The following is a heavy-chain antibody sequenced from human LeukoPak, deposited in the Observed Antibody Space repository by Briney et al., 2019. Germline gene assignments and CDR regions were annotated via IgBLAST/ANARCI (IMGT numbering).Heavy chain of an antibody. CDR2: IYFSGNT. CDR3: ARXIVAGLGVSFDI. CDR1: GYSISSGYY. Sequence: SETLXLTCTVSGYSISSGYYWGWIRQPPGKGLEWIGNIYFSGNTYYNPSLKSRVTISLDTSKNQLYMKVSCVTAADTAVYYXARXIVAGLGVSFDIWGQGTMVTVSS. J-gene: IGHJ3*02. V-gene: IGHV4-38-2*02. D-gene: IGHD6-19*01.